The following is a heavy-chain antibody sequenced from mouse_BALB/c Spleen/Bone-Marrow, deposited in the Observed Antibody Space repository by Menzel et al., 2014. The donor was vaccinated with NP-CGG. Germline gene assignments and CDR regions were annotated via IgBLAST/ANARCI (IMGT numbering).Heavy chain of an antibody. J-gene: IGHJ2*01. CDR2: INPSNGRT. CDR1: GYTFTRYW. V-gene: IGHV1S81*02. CDR3: AREAYYGPDY. D-gene: IGHD1-2*01. Sequence: VQLQQSGAELVKPGASVKLSRKASGYTFTRYWMEWVKQRPGQGLEWIGEINPSNGRTNYNEKFKSKATLTVDKSSSTAYMQLSSLTSEDSAVYYCAREAYYGPDYWGQGTTLTVSS.